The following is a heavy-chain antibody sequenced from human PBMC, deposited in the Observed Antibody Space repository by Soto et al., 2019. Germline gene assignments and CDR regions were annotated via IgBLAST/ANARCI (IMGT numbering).Heavy chain of an antibody. J-gene: IGHJ5*02. V-gene: IGHV2-5*02. CDR1: GFSLSTSGVA. CDR2: IYWDDDK. CDR3: AHILPGPLVGWFDP. Sequence: QITLKESGPTLVKPTQTLTLTCTFSGFSLSTSGVAVGWIRQPPGKALEWLALIYWDDDKRYRPSLKSRLTITKDTSKHQVVFTMTNMDPVDTATYYCAHILPGPLVGWFDPWGLGTLVTVSS. D-gene: IGHD2-8*02.